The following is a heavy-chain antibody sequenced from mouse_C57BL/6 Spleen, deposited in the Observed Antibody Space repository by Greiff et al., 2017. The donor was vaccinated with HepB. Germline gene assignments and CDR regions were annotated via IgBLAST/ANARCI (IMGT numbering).Heavy chain of an antibody. CDR3: ARYYDYGKDYAMDY. Sequence: EVQLQQSGPELVKPGASVKISCKASGYTFTDSYMNWVKQSHGKSLEWIGDINPNNGGTSYNQKFKGKATLTVDKSSSTAYMELRSLTSEDSAVYYCARYYDYGKDYAMDYWGQGTSVTVSS. V-gene: IGHV1-26*01. CDR2: INPNNGGT. CDR1: GYTFTDSY. J-gene: IGHJ4*01. D-gene: IGHD2-4*01.